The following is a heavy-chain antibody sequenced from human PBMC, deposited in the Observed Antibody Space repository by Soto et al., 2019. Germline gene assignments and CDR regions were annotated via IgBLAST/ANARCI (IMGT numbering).Heavy chain of an antibody. CDR3: AKGRHYDFWSGPNWFDP. D-gene: IGHD3-3*01. J-gene: IGHJ5*02. Sequence: GGSLRLSCAASGFTFSSYAMSWVRQAPGKGLEWVSAISGSGGSTYYADSVKGRFTISRDNSKNTLYLQMNSLRAEDTAVYYCAKGRHYDFWSGPNWFDPWGQGTLVTVSS. CDR2: ISGSGGST. V-gene: IGHV3-23*01. CDR1: GFTFSSYA.